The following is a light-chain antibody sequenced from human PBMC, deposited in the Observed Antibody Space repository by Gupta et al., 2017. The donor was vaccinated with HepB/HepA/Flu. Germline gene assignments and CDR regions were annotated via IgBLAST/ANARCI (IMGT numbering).Light chain of an antibody. CDR1: QSVSSN. J-gene: IGKJ1*01. CDR3: QQYNNWPPWT. CDR2: GAS. V-gene: IGKV3-15*01. Sequence: EIMVAQSPGTLSGAPGERATLSCRASQSVSSNLAWYQQKPGQAPRLLIYGASTRATGIPARFSGSGSGTEFTLTISSLQSEDFAVYYCQQYNNWPPWTFGQGSKVEIK.